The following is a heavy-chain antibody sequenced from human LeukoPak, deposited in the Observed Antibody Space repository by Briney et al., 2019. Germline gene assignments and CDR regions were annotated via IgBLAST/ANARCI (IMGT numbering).Heavy chain of an antibody. D-gene: IGHD3-22*01. Sequence: ASVKVSCKASGGTFSSYAISWVRQAPGQGLEWMGGIIPIFGTANYAQKFQGRVTITADESTSTAYMELSSLRSEDTAVYYCARDLGRRSGYSLQPQWFDPWGQGTLVTVSS. CDR2: IIPIFGTA. CDR3: ARDLGRRSGYSLQPQWFDP. CDR1: GGTFSSYA. V-gene: IGHV1-69*13. J-gene: IGHJ5*02.